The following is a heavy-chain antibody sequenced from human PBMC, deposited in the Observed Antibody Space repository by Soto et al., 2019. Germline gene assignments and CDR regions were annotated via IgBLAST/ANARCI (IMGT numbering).Heavy chain of an antibody. V-gene: IGHV4-59*08. J-gene: IGHJ4*02. Sequence: ASETLSLPCTVSGDSLSTDYWSWIRQSPGKGLEWIGFIYYGGSTNYNPSLKSRVTISVDTPKNQFSLKLSSVTAADTAVYYCAKNWNWGSLVHWGQGTLVTVSS. CDR3: AKNWNWGSLVH. D-gene: IGHD7-27*01. CDR2: IYYGGST. CDR1: GDSLSTDY.